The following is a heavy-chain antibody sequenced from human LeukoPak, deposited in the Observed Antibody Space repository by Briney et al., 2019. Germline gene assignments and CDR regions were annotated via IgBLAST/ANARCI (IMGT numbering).Heavy chain of an antibody. V-gene: IGHV3-7*01. Sequence: GGSLRLSCAASGFMFSGYWMNWVRQAPGEGLEWVANINEDGSEQNYVDSVKGRFTISRDNAKNLLFLQLNSLRADDTAVYYCRRGYYSDSHDWGQGTLVTVSS. CDR3: RRGYYSDSHD. J-gene: IGHJ4*02. CDR2: INEDGSEQ. D-gene: IGHD4-11*01. CDR1: GFMFSGYW.